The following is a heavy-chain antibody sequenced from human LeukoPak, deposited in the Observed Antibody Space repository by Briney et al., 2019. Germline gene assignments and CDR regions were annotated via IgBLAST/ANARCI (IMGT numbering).Heavy chain of an antibody. D-gene: IGHD1/OR15-1a*01. CDR2: IHYSGST. CDR3: ARSIIGTRSKFDY. V-gene: IGHV4-59*01. J-gene: IGHJ4*02. Sequence: SETLSLTCTVSGGSFSGNYWIWIRQPPGKGLEWIGYIHYSGSTNYNPSLKSRVTISIETSKNQFSLKLSSVTAADTAVYSCARSIIGTRSKFDYWGQGTLVTVSS. CDR1: GGSFSGNY.